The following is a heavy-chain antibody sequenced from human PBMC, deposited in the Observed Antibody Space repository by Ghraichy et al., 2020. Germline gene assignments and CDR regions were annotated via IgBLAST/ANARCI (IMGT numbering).Heavy chain of an antibody. D-gene: IGHD3-22*01. V-gene: IGHV4-34*01. CDR2: INHSGST. CDR1: GGSFSGYY. J-gene: IGHJ4*02. CDR3: ARGYYDSSGYYYRYFDY. Sequence: GSLRLSCAVYGGSFSGYYWSWIRQPPGKGLEWIGEINHSGSTNYNPSLKSRVTISVDTSKNQFSLKLSSVTAADTAVYYCARGYYDSSGYYYRYFDYWGQGTLVTVSS.